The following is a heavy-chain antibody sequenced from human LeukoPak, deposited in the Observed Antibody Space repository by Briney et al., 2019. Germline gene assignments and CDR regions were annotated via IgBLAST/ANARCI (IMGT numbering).Heavy chain of an antibody. Sequence: PGGSLRLSCAASGFTFSNYVLHWVRQAPGQGLEWVALISYDGNKKFYADSVKGRFTISRDNSKNILYLQMNSLRGDDTAVYYCARDAVGADYRLDHWGQGTLVTVSS. V-gene: IGHV3-30-3*01. J-gene: IGHJ4*02. D-gene: IGHD1-26*01. CDR1: GFTFSNYV. CDR3: ARDAVGADYRLDH. CDR2: ISYDGNKK.